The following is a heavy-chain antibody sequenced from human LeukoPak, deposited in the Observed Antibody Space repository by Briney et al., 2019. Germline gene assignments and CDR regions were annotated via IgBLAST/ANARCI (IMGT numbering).Heavy chain of an antibody. V-gene: IGHV3-74*01. CDR3: ARYGNGAWLAHYSFEI. Sequence: GGSLRLSCEASGFTFSSNWMHWVRQTPGKGLGWVSRINRDATSTSYADSMEGRFTISRDNAKNTRYLQMNSLRAEDTAVYYCARYGNGAWLAHYSFEIWGQGTMVTVSS. CDR2: INRDATST. CDR1: GFTFSSNW. J-gene: IGHJ3*02. D-gene: IGHD6-19*01.